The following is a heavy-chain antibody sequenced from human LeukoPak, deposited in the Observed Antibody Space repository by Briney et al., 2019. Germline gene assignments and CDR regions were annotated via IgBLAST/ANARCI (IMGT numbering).Heavy chain of an antibody. CDR1: GFAFNTYA. CDR3: ARGYHSFDV. D-gene: IGHD1-26*01. V-gene: IGHV3-72*01. CDR2: TRNKANSYTT. J-gene: IGHJ6*02. Sequence: GGSLRLSCAASGFAFNTYAMSWIRQAPGKGLEWVGRTRNKANSYTTVYAASVQGRFTVSRDDTKNSLYLQMNSLKTEDTAVYYCARGYHSFDVWGQGTTVTVSS.